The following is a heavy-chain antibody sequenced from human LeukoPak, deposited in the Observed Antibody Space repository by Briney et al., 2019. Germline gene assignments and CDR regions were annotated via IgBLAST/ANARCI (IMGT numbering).Heavy chain of an antibody. CDR2: IYPGDSDT. Sequence: GESLKISCKGSGYSFTSYWIGWVRQMPGKGLEWMGIIYPGDSDTRYSPSFQGQVTISADKSISTAYLQWSSLKASDTAIYYCARHFFEYYDSSGYYYWGQGTLVTVSS. V-gene: IGHV5-51*01. J-gene: IGHJ4*02. CDR3: ARHFFEYYDSSGYYY. CDR1: GYSFTSYW. D-gene: IGHD3-22*01.